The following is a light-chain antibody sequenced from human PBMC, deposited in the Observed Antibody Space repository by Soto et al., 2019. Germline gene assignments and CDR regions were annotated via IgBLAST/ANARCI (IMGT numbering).Light chain of an antibody. V-gene: IGKV1-33*01. CDR1: QDISNL. Sequence: DIQMTQAPSSLSASVGDRVTITCQASQDISNLLNWYQQKPGKAPRLLIYDASNLETGVPSRFSGSGSGTDFTFTISSLQPEDIATYYCRQYEDIPITFGQGTRLEI. CDR2: DAS. J-gene: IGKJ5*01. CDR3: RQYEDIPIT.